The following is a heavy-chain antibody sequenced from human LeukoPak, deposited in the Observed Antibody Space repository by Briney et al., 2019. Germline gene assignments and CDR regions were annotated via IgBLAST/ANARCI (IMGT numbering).Heavy chain of an antibody. D-gene: IGHD1-1*01. CDR3: ARSTTLGWFDP. CDR2: IISSSSYI. Sequence: GGSLRLSCAASGFTFSSYSMNWVRQAPGKGLEWVASIISSSSYIYYADSVKGRFTISRDNAKNSLCLQINSLRAEDTAVYSCARSTTLGWFDPWGQGTLVTVSS. CDR1: GFTFSSYS. V-gene: IGHV3-21*01. J-gene: IGHJ5*02.